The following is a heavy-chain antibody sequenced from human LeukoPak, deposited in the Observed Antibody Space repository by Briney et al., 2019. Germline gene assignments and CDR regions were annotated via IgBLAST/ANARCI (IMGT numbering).Heavy chain of an antibody. CDR2: ICSGGST. J-gene: IGHJ6*03. CDR1: GFTVSSNY. Sequence: GGSLRLSCAASGFTVSSNYMSWVRQAPGKGLEWVSVICSGGSTYYADSVKGRFTISRDNSKNTLYLQMNSLRAEDTAVYYCARESLRYCSGGSCYSGYYMDVWGKGTTVTISS. V-gene: IGHV3-53*01. CDR3: ARESLRYCSGGSCYSGYYMDV. D-gene: IGHD2-15*01.